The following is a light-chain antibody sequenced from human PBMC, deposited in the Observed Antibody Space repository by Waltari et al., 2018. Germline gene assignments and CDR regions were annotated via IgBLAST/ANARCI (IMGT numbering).Light chain of an antibody. CDR1: QNVNSW. V-gene: IGKV1-5*03. CDR3: QQYDNLRT. J-gene: IGKJ2*01. Sequence: DIKMTQSPSTLSASVGDRVSITCRASQNVNSWLAWYHQRPGEAPKLLIYRVSSLASGVPSRFSGSGSGTEFSLTITSLQPDDLGTYYCQQYDNLRTFGQGTKLEI. CDR2: RVS.